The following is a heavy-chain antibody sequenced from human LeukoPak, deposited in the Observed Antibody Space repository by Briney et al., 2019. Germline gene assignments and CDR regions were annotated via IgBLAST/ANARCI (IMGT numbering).Heavy chain of an antibody. J-gene: IGHJ5*02. Sequence: GASVKVSCKASGYTFTSYYMHWVRQAPGQGLEWMGIINPSGGSTNYAQKLQGRVTMTTDTSTSTAYMELRSLRSDDTAVYYCARESKNWFDPWGQGTLVTVSS. V-gene: IGHV1-46*01. CDR1: GYTFTSYY. CDR2: INPSGGST. CDR3: ARESKNWFDP.